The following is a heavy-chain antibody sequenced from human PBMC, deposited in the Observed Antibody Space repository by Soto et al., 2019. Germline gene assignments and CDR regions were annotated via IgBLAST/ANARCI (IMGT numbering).Heavy chain of an antibody. J-gene: IGHJ5*02. CDR2: ISYDGSNK. CDR1: GFTFSSYA. V-gene: IGHV3-30-3*01. D-gene: IGHD2-2*01. Sequence: GGSLRLSCAASGFTFSSYAMHWVRQAPGKGLEWVAVISYDGSNKYYADSVKGRFTISRDNSKNTLYLQMNSLRAEDTAVYYCARDSSHQLARLGWFDPWGQGTLVTVSS. CDR3: ARDSSHQLARLGWFDP.